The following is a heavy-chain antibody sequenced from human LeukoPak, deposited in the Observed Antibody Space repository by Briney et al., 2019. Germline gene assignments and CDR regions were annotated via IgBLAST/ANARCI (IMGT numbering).Heavy chain of an antibody. CDR3: ARLTRKIDY. D-gene: IGHD3-16*01. CDR1: GYSISSGYY. V-gene: IGHV4-38-2*01. J-gene: IGHJ4*02. Sequence: SETLSLTCAVSGYSISSGYYWGWIRQPPGKGLEWIGSIYHSGSTYYNPSLKSRVTISVDTSKNQFSLKLSSLTAADTAVYYCARLTRKIDYWGQGTLVTVSS. CDR2: IYHSGST.